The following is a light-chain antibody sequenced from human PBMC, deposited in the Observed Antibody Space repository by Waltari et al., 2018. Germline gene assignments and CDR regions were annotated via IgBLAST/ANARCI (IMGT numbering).Light chain of an antibody. CDR3: QQFKRYPIP. Sequence: QLTQSSSSLSPSVAARVTITCRANQGHSGYLAWYHQKPGKAPKLLSYSAATLQSGVPSRFSGRRSGTDFTHNIRSLQPEDFATYYCQQFKRYPIPFGQGTRLDIK. CDR2: SAA. V-gene: IGKV1-9*01. J-gene: IGKJ5*01. CDR1: QGHSGY.